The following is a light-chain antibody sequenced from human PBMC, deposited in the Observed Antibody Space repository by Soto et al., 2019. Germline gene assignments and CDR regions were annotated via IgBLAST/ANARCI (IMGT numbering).Light chain of an antibody. J-gene: IGKJ3*01. Sequence: EIVLTQSPGTLSLSPGERATLSCRASQSVSSSYLTWYQQKPGQAPRLLIYGASNRATGIPDRFSGSGSGTDFILTISRLEPEDFAVYYCQRYGSSQFTFGPGTKVDIK. CDR3: QRYGSSQFT. CDR2: GAS. V-gene: IGKV3-20*01. CDR1: QSVSSSY.